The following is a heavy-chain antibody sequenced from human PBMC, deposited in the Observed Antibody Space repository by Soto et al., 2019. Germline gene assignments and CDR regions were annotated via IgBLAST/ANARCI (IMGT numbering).Heavy chain of an antibody. D-gene: IGHD2-15*01. CDR1: GGSIGISSFY. V-gene: IGHV4-39*01. CDR3: AREVGFCSGGTCKSLNVFDF. J-gene: IGHJ3*01. CDR2: IHYSGST. Sequence: PSETLSLTCTVSGGSIGISSFYWGWVRQPPGKGLEWVGSIHYSGSTYYNPSFGSRVTISVDTSENRFSLKLRSVTATDTAVYYCAREVGFCSGGTCKSLNVFDFCGQGTVVIVSS.